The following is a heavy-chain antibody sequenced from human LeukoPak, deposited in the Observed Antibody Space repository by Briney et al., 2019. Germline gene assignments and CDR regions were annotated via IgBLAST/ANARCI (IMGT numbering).Heavy chain of an antibody. CDR3: ATGVATAMVTSYYFDY. CDR2: IIPMFSTT. V-gene: IGHV1-69*06. CDR1: GGSFSSYV. Sequence: GSSVTVSCKASGGSFSSYVISWVRQAPGQGLEWMGGIIPMFSTTNYAQNFQGRVIMTEDTSAEIAYMELKRLRSEDTAVYYCATGVATAMVTSYYFDYWGQGTLVTVSS. D-gene: IGHD5-18*01. J-gene: IGHJ4*02.